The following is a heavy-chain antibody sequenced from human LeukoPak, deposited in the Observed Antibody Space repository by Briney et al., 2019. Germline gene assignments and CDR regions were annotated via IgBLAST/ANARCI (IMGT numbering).Heavy chain of an antibody. CDR1: GYTFTSYD. Sequence: ASVKVSCKASGYTFTSYDINWVRQATGQGLEWMGWISAYNGNTNYAQKLQGRVTMTTDTSTSTAYMELRSLRSDDTAVYYCARDDVEGIAAAWGQGTLVTVSS. CDR2: ISAYNGNT. CDR3: ARDDVEGIAAA. J-gene: IGHJ5*02. D-gene: IGHD6-13*01. V-gene: IGHV1-18*01.